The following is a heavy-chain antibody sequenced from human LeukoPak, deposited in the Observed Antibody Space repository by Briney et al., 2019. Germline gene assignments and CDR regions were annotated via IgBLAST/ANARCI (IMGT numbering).Heavy chain of an antibody. Sequence: GGTLTLSCVASVFTFSTYAMSWVRQAPGKALEWPSAISGSGGSTYYADSVKGRFTISRDNSKNPLYLQMNSLRAEDTAVYYCAKSSVTTGTSNWFDPWGQGTLVTVSS. J-gene: IGHJ5*02. D-gene: IGHD4-17*01. CDR2: ISGSGGST. CDR1: VFTFSTYA. V-gene: IGHV3-23*01. CDR3: AKSSVTTGTSNWFDP.